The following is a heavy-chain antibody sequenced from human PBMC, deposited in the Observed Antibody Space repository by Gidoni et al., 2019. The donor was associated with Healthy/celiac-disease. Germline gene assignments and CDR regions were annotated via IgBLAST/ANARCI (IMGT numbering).Heavy chain of an antibody. Sequence: EVQLLESGGGLVHPGGSLRLSCAASMFTFSSYAMSWVRQAPGKGLEWVSAISGSGGSTYYADSLKGRFTISRDNSKNTLYLQMNSLRAEDTAVYYCAITGALYGPFDYWGQGTLVTVSS. CDR2: ISGSGGST. V-gene: IGHV3-23*01. J-gene: IGHJ4*02. CDR3: AITGALYGPFDY. D-gene: IGHD2-8*02. CDR1: MFTFSSYA.